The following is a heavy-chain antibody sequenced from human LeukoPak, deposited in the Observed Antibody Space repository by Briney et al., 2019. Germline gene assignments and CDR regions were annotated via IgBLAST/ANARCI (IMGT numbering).Heavy chain of an antibody. Sequence: PSETLSLTCTVSGGSISSSSYYWGWIRQPPGKGLEWIGSIYYSGSTYYNPSLKSRVTISVDTSKNQFSLKLSSVTAADTAVYYCARLSTQLAAGNPFDIWGQGTMVTFSS. J-gene: IGHJ3*02. CDR2: IYYSGST. V-gene: IGHV4-39*07. D-gene: IGHD6-13*01. CDR1: GGSISSSSYY. CDR3: ARLSTQLAAGNPFDI.